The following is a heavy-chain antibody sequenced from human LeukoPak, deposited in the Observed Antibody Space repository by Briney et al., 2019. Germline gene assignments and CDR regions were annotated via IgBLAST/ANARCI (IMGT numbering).Heavy chain of an antibody. V-gene: IGHV4-4*07. CDR2: IHTSGST. D-gene: IGHD3-22*01. J-gene: IGHJ4*02. CDR3: ARDSYYYDSSGYLILDY. Sequence: PSETLSLTCTVSGVSMNYYFWNWIRQPAGKGLEWIGRIHTSGSTNYNPSLKSRVTMSVDTSKNQFSLKLRSVTAADTAVYYCARDSYYYDSSGYLILDYWGQGILVTVSS. CDR1: GVSMNYYF.